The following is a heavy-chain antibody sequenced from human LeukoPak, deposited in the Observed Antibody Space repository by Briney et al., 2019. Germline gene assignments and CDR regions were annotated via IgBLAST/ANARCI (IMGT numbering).Heavy chain of an antibody. J-gene: IGHJ4*02. CDR1: GYTFTNYA. CDR3: ARDLGDYPFYFDY. V-gene: IGHV1-3*01. Sequence: ASVKVSCKASGYTFTNYAIHWVRQAPGQRLEWMGWINAGNGNTKYSQKFQGRVTITRDTSASTAYMELSSLRSEDTAVYYCARDLGDYPFYFDYWGQGTLVTVSS. D-gene: IGHD4-17*01. CDR2: INAGNGNT.